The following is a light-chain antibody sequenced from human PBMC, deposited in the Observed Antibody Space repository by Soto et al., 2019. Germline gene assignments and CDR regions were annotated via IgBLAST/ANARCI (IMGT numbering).Light chain of an antibody. CDR1: SRDIGAYDY. V-gene: IGLV2-14*03. Sequence: QSALTQPASVSGSPGQSVTISCTGTSRDIGAYDYVSWYQQHPGGVPKLLIYDVSSRPSGVSSRFSGSKSGNTASLTISGLQADDESHYYCSSFADSSARDYVFGGGTKVTGL. J-gene: IGLJ1*01. CDR3: SSFADSSARDYV. CDR2: DVS.